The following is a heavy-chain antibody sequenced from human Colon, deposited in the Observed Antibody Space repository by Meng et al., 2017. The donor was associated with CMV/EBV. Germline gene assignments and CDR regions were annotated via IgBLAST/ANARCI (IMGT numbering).Heavy chain of an antibody. CDR2: INTSGRP. D-gene: IGHD7-27*01. J-gene: IGHJ4*02. CDR1: GGSLGRHY. CDR3: VRDLTGEEDY. V-gene: IGHV4-34*01. Sequence: SQTRSLTCGVSGGSLGRHYWSWIRQSPGKGLEWIGDINTSGRPNYNPSLKSRVTISIDTSRNQFSLNLNSVTAADTAVYYCVRDLTGEEDYWGQGNLVTVSS.